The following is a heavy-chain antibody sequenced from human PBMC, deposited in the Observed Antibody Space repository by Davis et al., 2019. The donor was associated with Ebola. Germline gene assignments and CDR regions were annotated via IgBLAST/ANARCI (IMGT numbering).Heavy chain of an antibody. CDR1: GYTFTGYY. D-gene: IGHD1-1*01. CDR3: ARGYGPKWRGGTCVNDS. V-gene: IGHV1-2*04. J-gene: IGHJ4*02. Sequence: ASVKVSCKASGYTFTGYYMHWVRQAPGQGLEWMGWINPNSGGTNYAQKFQGWVTMTRDTSISTAYMELSRLRIDDTAVYYCARGYGPKWRGGTCVNDSWGQGTLVIVSS. CDR2: INPNSGGT.